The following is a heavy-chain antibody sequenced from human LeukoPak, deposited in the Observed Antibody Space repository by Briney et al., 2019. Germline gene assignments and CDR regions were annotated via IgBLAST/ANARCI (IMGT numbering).Heavy chain of an antibody. V-gene: IGHV3-11*01. J-gene: IGHJ6*03. CDR1: GFTFSDYW. CDR2: ISSSGSTI. CDR3: ASPHYYYYYMDV. Sequence: GGSLRLSCVGSGFTFSDYWMSWLRQAPGKGLEWVSYISSSGSTIYYADSVKGRFTISRDNAKNSLYLQMNSLRAEDTAVYYCASPHYYYYYMDVWGKGTTVTVSS.